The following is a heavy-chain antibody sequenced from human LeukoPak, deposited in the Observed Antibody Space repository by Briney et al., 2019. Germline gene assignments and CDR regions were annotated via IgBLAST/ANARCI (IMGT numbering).Heavy chain of an antibody. J-gene: IGHJ4*02. V-gene: IGHV3-23*01. CDR2: ISGSGGST. CDR1: GFTFNSYA. Sequence: GGSLRLSCAASGFTFNSYAMSWVRQAPGKGLEWVSAISGSGGSTHYADSVKGRFTISRDNSKNTLYLQMNSLRAEGTAVYYCAMGTTYYFVSGSYYLVYWGQGTLVTVSS. D-gene: IGHD3-10*01. CDR3: AMGTTYYFVSGSYYLVY.